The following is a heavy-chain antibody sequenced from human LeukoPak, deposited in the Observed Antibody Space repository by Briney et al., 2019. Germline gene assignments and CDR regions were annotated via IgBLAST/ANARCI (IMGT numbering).Heavy chain of an antibody. CDR2: ISSSSSYI. CDR1: GFTFSSYC. CDR3: ARESNPYYDFWSAPYYYGMDV. D-gene: IGHD3-3*01. V-gene: IGHV3-21*01. Sequence: GGSLRLSCAASGFTFSSYCMNWVRQAPGKGLEWVSSISSSSSYIYYADSVKGRFTISRDNAKNSLYLQMNSLRAEDTAVYYCARESNPYYDFWSAPYYYGMDVWGQGTTVTVSS. J-gene: IGHJ6*02.